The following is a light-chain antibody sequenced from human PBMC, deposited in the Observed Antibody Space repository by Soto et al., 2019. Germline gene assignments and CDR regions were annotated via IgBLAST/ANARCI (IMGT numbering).Light chain of an antibody. V-gene: IGLV3-21*02. CDR2: DDT. CDR1: NIGTKS. Sequence: SYELTQPPSVSVAPGQTARIPCGGSNIGTKSVHWYQQKPGQAPLLVVYDDTDRPSGIPERFSGSNSGNTATLTISRVEAGAEPDYYCQVWDSSSDHYAFGTGSKV. J-gene: IGLJ1*01. CDR3: QVWDSSSDHYA.